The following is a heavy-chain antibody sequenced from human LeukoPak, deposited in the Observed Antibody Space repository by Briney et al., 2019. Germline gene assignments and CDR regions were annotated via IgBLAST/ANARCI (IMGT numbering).Heavy chain of an antibody. D-gene: IGHD3-3*01. CDR1: GFTFSSYW. CDR3: ARENLYYDLWSGYGC. CDR2: IKQDGSEK. J-gene: IGHJ4*02. Sequence: GGSLRLSCAAPGFTFSSYWMSWVRQAPGKGLEWVANIKQDGSEKYYVDSVKGRFTISRDNAKNSLYLQMNSLRAEDTAVYYCARENLYYDLWSGYGCWGQGTLVTVSS. V-gene: IGHV3-7*01.